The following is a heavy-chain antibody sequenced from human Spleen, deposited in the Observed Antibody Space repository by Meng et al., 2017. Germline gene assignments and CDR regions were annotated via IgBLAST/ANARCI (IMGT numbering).Heavy chain of an antibody. CDR2: ISSRGNTI. Sequence: GESLKISCAASGFTFSDYYMSWIRQAPGKGLEWVSYISSRGNTIYYADSVKGRFTISRDNAKNSLYLQMNSLRAEDTAVYYCARGNSDDFWSDSGDDAFDIWGQGTMVTVSS. D-gene: IGHD3-3*01. CDR1: GFTFSDYY. V-gene: IGHV3-11*04. CDR3: ARGNSDDFWSDSGDDAFDI. J-gene: IGHJ3*02.